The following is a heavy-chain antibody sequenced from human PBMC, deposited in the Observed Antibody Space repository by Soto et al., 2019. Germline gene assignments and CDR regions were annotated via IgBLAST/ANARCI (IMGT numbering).Heavy chain of an antibody. J-gene: IGHJ6*03. Sequence: SETLSLTCAVYGGSFCGYYWSWIRQPPGKGLEWIGEINHSGSTNYNPSLKSRVTISVDTSKNQFSLKLSSVTAADTAVYYCARGRAYYDILTGYSTYYYYYMDVWGKGTTVTVSS. CDR1: GGSFCGYY. V-gene: IGHV4-34*01. D-gene: IGHD3-9*01. CDR2: INHSGST. CDR3: ARGRAYYDILTGYSTYYYYYMDV.